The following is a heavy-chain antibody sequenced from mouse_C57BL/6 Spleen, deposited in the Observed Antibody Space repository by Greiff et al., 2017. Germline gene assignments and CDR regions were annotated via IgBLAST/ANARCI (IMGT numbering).Heavy chain of an antibody. V-gene: IGHV1-64*01. D-gene: IGHD2-5*01. J-gene: IGHJ2*01. Sequence: VQLQQPGAELVKPGASVKLSCKASGYTFTSYWMHWVKQRPGQGLEWIGMIHPNSGSTNYNEKFKSKATLTVDKSSSTAYMQLSSLTSEDSAVYYCARSGSNYVYFDYWGQGTTLTVSS. CDR1: GYTFTSYW. CDR3: ARSGSNYVYFDY. CDR2: IHPNSGST.